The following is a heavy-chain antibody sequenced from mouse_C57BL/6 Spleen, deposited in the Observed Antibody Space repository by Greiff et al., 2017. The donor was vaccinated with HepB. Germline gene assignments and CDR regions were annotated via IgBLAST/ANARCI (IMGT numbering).Heavy chain of an antibody. D-gene: IGHD1-1*01. CDR3: ARSHILLRYSTYCDH. Sequence: VQLQQPGTELVKPGASVKLSCKASGYTFTSYWMHWVKQRPGQGLEWIGNINPSNGGTNYNEKFKSKATLTVDKSSSTAYMQLSSLTSEDSAVYYCARSHILLRYSTYCDHGRQGTTLTVSS. V-gene: IGHV1-53*01. CDR2: INPSNGGT. J-gene: IGHJ2*01. CDR1: GYTFTSYW.